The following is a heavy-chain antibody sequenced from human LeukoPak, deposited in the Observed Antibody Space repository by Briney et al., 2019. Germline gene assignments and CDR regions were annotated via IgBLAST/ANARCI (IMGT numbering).Heavy chain of an antibody. Sequence: KPGGSLRLSCAASGFTFSDYYMSWIRQAPGKGLEWVSYISSSGSTIYYADSVKGRFTISRDNAKNSLYLQMNSLRAEDTAIYYCAREGGTYYDTSGPGDRWIPLDYWGQGTLVTVSS. CDR3: AREGGTYYDTSGPGDRWIPLDY. CDR1: GFTFSDYY. CDR2: ISSSGSTI. D-gene: IGHD3-22*01. J-gene: IGHJ4*02. V-gene: IGHV3-11*01.